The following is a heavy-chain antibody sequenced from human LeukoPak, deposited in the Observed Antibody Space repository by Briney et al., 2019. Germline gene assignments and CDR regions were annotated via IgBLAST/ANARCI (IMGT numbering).Heavy chain of an antibody. CDR3: ARPYYYDSRIDP. J-gene: IGHJ5*02. Sequence: SETLSLTCAVYGGSFSGYYWSWIRQPPGKGLEWIGEINHSGGTNYNPSLKSRVTISVDTSKNQFSLKLSSVTAADTAVYYCARPYYYDSRIDPWGQGILVTVSS. D-gene: IGHD3-22*01. V-gene: IGHV4-34*01. CDR1: GGSFSGYY. CDR2: INHSGGT.